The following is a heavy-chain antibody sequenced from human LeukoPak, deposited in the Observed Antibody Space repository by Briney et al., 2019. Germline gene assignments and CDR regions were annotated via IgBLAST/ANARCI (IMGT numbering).Heavy chain of an antibody. CDR3: ARDRSLRGRAFDI. V-gene: IGHV1-69*06. J-gene: IGHJ3*02. CDR1: GGTFSSYA. Sequence: ASVKVSCKVSGGTFSSYAISWVRQAPGQGLEWMGGIIPIFGTANYAQKFQGRVTITADKSTSTAYMELSSLRSEDTAVYYCARDRSLRGRAFDIWAKGQWSPSLQ. CDR2: IIPIFGTA.